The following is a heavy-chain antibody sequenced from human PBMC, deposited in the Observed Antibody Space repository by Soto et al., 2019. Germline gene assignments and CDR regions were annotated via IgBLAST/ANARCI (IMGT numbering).Heavy chain of an antibody. J-gene: IGHJ5*02. V-gene: IGHV4-59*11. D-gene: IGHD5-12*01. CDR2: IYYSGST. Sequence: SETLSLPCTVSGGSITSHYWSWIRQPPGKGLEWIGHIYYSGSTNYNPSLKGRVTMSLDTSKNQFSLKLTAVTAADTAFYYCESSGYSGYTYRWFDPWGQGTLVTVSS. CDR3: ESSGYSGYTYRWFDP. CDR1: GGSITSHY.